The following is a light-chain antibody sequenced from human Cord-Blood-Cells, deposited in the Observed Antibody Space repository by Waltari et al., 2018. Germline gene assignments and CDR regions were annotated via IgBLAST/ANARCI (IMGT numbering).Light chain of an antibody. J-gene: IGKJ2*01. V-gene: IGKV2-28*01. CDR3: RQALQTPYT. CDR1: QSLLHSNGYNY. Sequence: EIVMTQSPLSLPVTPGERASISCRSSQSLLHSNGYNYLVWYLPKPGQSPQLLIYLGSNRASGVPDRFSGSGSGTDFTLKISRLQAEDVGVYYCRQALQTPYTFAQGTKLEIK. CDR2: LGS.